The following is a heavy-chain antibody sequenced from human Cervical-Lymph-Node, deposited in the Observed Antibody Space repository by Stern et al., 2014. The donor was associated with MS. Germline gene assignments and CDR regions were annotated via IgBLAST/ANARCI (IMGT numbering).Heavy chain of an antibody. D-gene: IGHD2-21*01. CDR2: ISGSGGST. CDR1: GFTFRTYA. Sequence: EVQLVQSGVNVIQPGGSLRLSCATSGFTFRTYAMNWVRQAPGKGLEWVSGISGSGGSTYYADSVKGRFTISRDNSKNTLYLQMNSRRAEDTAVYYCAKNVAGSAMDAWGQGTRVTVSS. J-gene: IGHJ6*02. V-gene: IGHV3-23*04. CDR3: AKNVAGSAMDA.